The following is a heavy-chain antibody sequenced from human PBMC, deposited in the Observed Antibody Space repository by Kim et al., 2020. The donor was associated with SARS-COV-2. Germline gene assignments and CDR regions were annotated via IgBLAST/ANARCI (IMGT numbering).Heavy chain of an antibody. D-gene: IGHD6-13*01. CDR3: ARGYSSSWYYFDY. J-gene: IGHJ4*02. V-gene: IGHV1-18*01. Sequence: YAQNLQGRVTMTTDTSTSTAYMELRSLRSDDTAVYYCARGYSSSWYYFDYWGQGTLVTVSS.